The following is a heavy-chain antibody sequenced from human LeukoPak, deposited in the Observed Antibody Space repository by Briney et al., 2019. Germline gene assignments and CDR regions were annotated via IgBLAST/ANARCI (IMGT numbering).Heavy chain of an antibody. CDR3: ARGGGVEQLVRVAGFDY. CDR2: IYYSGST. J-gene: IGHJ4*02. Sequence: SETLSLTCTVSGGSISSGDYYWSWIRQPPGKGLEWIGYIYYSGSTYYNPSLKSRVTISVDTSKNQFSLKLSSVTAADTAVYYCARGGGVEQLVRVAGFDYWGQGTLVTVSS. D-gene: IGHD6-6*01. V-gene: IGHV4-30-4*01. CDR1: GGSISSGDYY.